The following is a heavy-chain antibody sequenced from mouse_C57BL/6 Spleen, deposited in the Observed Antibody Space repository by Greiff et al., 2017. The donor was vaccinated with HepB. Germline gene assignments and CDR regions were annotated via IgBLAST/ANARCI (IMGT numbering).Heavy chain of an antibody. Sequence: QVQLKQSGAELVRPGTSVKVSCKASGYAFTNYLIEWVKQRPGQGLEWIGVINPGSGGTNYNEKFKGKATLTADKSSSTAYMQLSSLTSEDSAVYFCAREYDGNYFDYWGQGTTLTVSS. CDR3: AREYDGNYFDY. D-gene: IGHD2-3*01. CDR2: INPGSGGT. V-gene: IGHV1-54*01. CDR1: GYAFTNYL. J-gene: IGHJ2*01.